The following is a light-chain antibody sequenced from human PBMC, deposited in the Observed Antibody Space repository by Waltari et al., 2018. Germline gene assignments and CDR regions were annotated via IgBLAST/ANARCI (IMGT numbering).Light chain of an antibody. CDR1: QSVSSE. CDR3: QHHNNWPPRWT. J-gene: IGKJ1*01. V-gene: IGKV3-15*01. CDR2: GAS. Sequence: EIVMTQSQATLSVSPGERATLTCRASQSVSSELAWYQQKPGQAPRLRIYGASTRATGVPARFSGSGSGPEYILTISSLQSEDFAVYYCQHHNNWPPRWTFGQGTKVEIK.